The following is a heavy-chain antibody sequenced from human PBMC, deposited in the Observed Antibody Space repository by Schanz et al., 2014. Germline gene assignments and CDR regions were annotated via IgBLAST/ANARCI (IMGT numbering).Heavy chain of an antibody. V-gene: IGHV3-23*01. CDR2: ISHSGGSK. Sequence: DVQLLESGGGLVQPGGSLRLSCAASGFTFNSYAMKWVRQAPGKGLEWVSSISHSGGSKYYADSVKGRFTISRDNSENTLYLQMNSLSADDTAVFYCAKGMGYCSGGTCYDYYYYGLDVWGQGTTVTVSS. D-gene: IGHD2-15*01. CDR3: AKGMGYCSGGTCYDYYYYGLDV. J-gene: IGHJ6*02. CDR1: GFTFNSYA.